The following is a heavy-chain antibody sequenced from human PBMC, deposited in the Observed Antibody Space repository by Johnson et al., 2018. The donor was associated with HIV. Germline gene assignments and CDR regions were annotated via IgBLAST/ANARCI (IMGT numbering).Heavy chain of an antibody. V-gene: IGHV3-20*04. CDR1: GFTFEDYG. CDR3: ARSYRSGSYHGGGWKAFDI. J-gene: IGHJ3*02. Sequence: VQLVESGGGVVRPGGSLRLSCAVSGFTFEDYGISWVRQAPGKGLEWVSDINWNGGSTDYADSVKGRFTISRDNAKNSLYLQLNSLRAEDTAVYYCARSYRSGSYHGGGWKAFDIWGQGTMVTVSS. D-gene: IGHD1-26*01. CDR2: INWNGGST.